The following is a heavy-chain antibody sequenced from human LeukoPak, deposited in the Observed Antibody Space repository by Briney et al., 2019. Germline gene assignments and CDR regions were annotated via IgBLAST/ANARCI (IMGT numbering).Heavy chain of an antibody. CDR2: IDAGGGDT. V-gene: IGHV3-23*01. CDR3: GRPTKYWLVRGNGVDV. CDR1: GFSFSSYA. Sequence: TGASLRLSCAASGFSFSSYAMTWVRQARGKGREWVSSIDAGGGDTYHSDCVKGRFTISRDNSMNTLYLQMNSLRADDTAVYYCGRPTKYWLVRGNGVDVWGQGTKVTVSS. J-gene: IGHJ6*02. D-gene: IGHD6-19*01.